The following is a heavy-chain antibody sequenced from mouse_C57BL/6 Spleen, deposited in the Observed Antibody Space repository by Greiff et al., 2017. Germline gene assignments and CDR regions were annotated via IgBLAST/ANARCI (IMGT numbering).Heavy chain of an antibody. CDR2: IDPSDSYT. V-gene: IGHV1-59*01. D-gene: IGHD3-2*02. Sequence: QVQLQQPGAELVRPGTSVKLSCKASGYTFTSYWMHWVKQRPGQGLEWIGVIDPSDSYTNYNQKFKGKATLTVDTSSSTAYMQLSSLTSEDSAVYYCARRLFAYWGQGTLVTVSA. J-gene: IGHJ3*01. CDR1: GYTFTSYW. CDR3: ARRLFAY.